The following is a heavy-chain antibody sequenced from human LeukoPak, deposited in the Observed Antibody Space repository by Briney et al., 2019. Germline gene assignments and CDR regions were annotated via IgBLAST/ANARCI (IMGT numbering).Heavy chain of an antibody. CDR3: ARGEQQLVLYYYYMDV. CDR2: INPNSGGT. J-gene: IGHJ6*03. D-gene: IGHD6-13*01. CDR1: GYTFTGYY. Sequence: ASVKVSCKASGYTFTGYYMHWVRQAPGQGLEWMGWINPNSGGTNYAQRFQGRVTMTRDTSISTDYMELSRLRSDDTAVYYCARGEQQLVLYYYYMDVWTKGTTVTVSS. V-gene: IGHV1-2*02.